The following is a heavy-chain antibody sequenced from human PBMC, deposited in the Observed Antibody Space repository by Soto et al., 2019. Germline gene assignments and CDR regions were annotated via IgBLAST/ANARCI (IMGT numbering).Heavy chain of an antibody. CDR1: GFDFRTYT. CDR3: ARDTFNLMRGVMRGTYFGMDV. CDR2: INNIGSSI. D-gene: IGHD3-10*01. J-gene: IGHJ6*02. Sequence: LVESGGGLVKPGGSLRLSCAASGFDFRTYTMNWVRQAPGKGLEWVLSINNIGSSIYYENSMRGRFTISRDNARNSLFLQMVSLRAEDPAVSYCARDTFNLMRGVMRGTYFGMDVWGRGTTFIVSS. V-gene: IGHV3-21*02.